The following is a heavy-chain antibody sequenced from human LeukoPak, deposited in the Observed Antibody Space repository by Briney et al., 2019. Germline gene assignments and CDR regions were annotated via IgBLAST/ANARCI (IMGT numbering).Heavy chain of an antibody. CDR2: LSGSGITT. J-gene: IGHJ4*01. V-gene: IGHV3-23*01. D-gene: IGHD6-19*01. CDR3: AKGIYSSGWSYFDY. Sequence: PGGSLRLSCAASGFTFGNSAMSWVRQAPGKGLEWVSTLSGSGITTYYADSVKGRFTISRDNSENTLYLQMNSLRAEDTAVYYCAKGIYSSGWSYFDYWGHGTLVTVSS. CDR1: GFTFGNSA.